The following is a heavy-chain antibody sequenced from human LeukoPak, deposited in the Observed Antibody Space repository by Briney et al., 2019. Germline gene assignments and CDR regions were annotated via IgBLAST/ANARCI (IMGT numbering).Heavy chain of an antibody. D-gene: IGHD3-10*01. V-gene: IGHV3-23*01. CDR2: ISALFPNT. J-gene: IGHJ6*03. CDR3: AKDLFSASGRAGHMDV. CDR1: GFTFDNYV. Sequence: PAGSLRHSCAASGFTFDNYVMAWFRQAPGKGLEWVSTISALFPNTYSADSVKGRFTISRDNSKSTLYLQMNSLRAEDTAVYYCAKDLFSASGRAGHMDVWGKGTTVTVSS.